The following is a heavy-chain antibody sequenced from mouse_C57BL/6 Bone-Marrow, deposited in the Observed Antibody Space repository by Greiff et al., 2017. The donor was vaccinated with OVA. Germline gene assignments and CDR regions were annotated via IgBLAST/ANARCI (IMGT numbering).Heavy chain of an antibody. Sequence: VQLQQSVAELVRPGASVKLSCTASGFNIKNTYMPWVKQRPEQGLEWIGRIDPANGNTKYAPQFQGKATIPADTSSNTAYLQLSSLTSEDTAIYYCAYYYGSSYCWFAYWGQGTLVTVSA. CDR2: IDPANGNT. J-gene: IGHJ3*01. V-gene: IGHV14-3*01. CDR3: AYYYGSSYCWFAY. D-gene: IGHD1-1*01. CDR1: GFNIKNTY.